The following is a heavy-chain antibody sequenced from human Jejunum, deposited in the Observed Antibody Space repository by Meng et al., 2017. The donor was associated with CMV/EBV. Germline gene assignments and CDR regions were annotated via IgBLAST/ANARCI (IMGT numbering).Heavy chain of an antibody. V-gene: IGHV4-59*01. CDR1: GGSISSYY. CDR2: VSYIGST. CDR3: ARRWEGNTWFDY. J-gene: IGHJ4*02. D-gene: IGHD1-26*01. Sequence: IVSGGSISSYYWSWIRQPPGKALEWIGYVSYIGSTSYNPSLNNRFTISVDTPKNQFSLKVTSVTAADTAVYFCARRWEGNTWFDYWGQGMRVTVSS.